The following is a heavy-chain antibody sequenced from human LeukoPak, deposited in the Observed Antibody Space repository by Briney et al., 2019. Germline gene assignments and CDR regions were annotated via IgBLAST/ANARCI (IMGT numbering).Heavy chain of an antibody. CDR3: ARVRPDYGGNSDY. CDR2: ISSSSSTI. D-gene: IGHD4-17*01. V-gene: IGHV3-48*02. CDR1: GFTFSSYS. Sequence: GGSLRLSCAASGFTFSSYSMNWVRQAPGKGLEWVSYISSSSSTIYYADSVKGRFTISRDNAKNSLYLQMDSLRDEDTAVYYCARVRPDYGGNSDYWGQGTLVTVSS. J-gene: IGHJ4*02.